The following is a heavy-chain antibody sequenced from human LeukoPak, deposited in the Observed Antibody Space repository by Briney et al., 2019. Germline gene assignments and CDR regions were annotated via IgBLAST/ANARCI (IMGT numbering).Heavy chain of an antibody. CDR2: IYYSGST. CDR1: GGSISSYY. V-gene: IGHV4-59*01. J-gene: IGHJ4*02. CDR3: ARGLKDSSSWYSFDY. Sequence: ASETLSLTCTVSGGSISSYYWSWIRQPPGKGLEWIGYIYYSGSTNYNPSLKSRVTISVDTSKNQFSLKLSSVTAADTAVYYCARGLKDSSSWYSFDYWGQGTLVTVSS. D-gene: IGHD6-13*01.